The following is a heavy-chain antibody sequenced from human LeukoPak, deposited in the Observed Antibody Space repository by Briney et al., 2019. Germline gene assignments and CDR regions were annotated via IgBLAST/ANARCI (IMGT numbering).Heavy chain of an antibody. Sequence: PGGSLRLSCAASAFTFSRYGMHWVRQAPGKGLEWVALIRSDGNNKYYADSVKGRFTISRDNSKNTLSLQMNSLRTEDTAMYYCAKDRYGSGSDTPWGQGTLVTVSS. CDR1: AFTFSRYG. V-gene: IGHV3-30*02. J-gene: IGHJ5*02. CDR2: IRSDGNNK. CDR3: AKDRYGSGSDTP. D-gene: IGHD3-10*01.